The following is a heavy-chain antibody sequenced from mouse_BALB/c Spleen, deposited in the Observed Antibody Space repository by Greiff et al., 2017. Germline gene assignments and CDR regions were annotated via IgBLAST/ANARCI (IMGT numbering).Heavy chain of an antibody. CDR3: AREGPY. J-gene: IGHJ2*01. V-gene: IGHV5-4*02. CDR2: ISDGGSYT. CDR1: GFTFSDYY. Sequence: EVQVVESGGGLVKPGGSLKLSCAASGFTFSDYYMYWVRQTPEKRLEWVATISDGGSYTYYPDSVKGRFTISRDNAKNNLYLQMSSLKSEDTAMYYCAREGPYWGQGTTLTVSS.